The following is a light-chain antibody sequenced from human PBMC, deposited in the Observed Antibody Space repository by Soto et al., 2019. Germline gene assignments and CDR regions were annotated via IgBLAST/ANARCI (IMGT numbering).Light chain of an antibody. CDR2: EVN. CDR1: ISNVGNYNL. J-gene: IGLJ2*01. Sequence: QSALTQPASVSGSPGQSIPISCTGTISNVGNYNLVSWYQQQPGKAPKLILYEVNKRPSGVSNRFSGSKSGNTASLTISGLQTEDEADYYCCSYGGDRVVGGGTKVTVL. CDR3: CSYGGDRV. V-gene: IGLV2-23*02.